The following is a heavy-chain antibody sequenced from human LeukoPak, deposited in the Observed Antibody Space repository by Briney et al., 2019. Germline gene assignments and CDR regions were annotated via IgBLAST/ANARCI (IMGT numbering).Heavy chain of an antibody. V-gene: IGHV4-59*08. CDR3: ARLPDYSNYVDWFDP. D-gene: IGHD4-11*01. CDR2: IYYSGST. J-gene: IGHJ5*02. CDR1: GGSISSYY. Sequence: SETLSLTCTVSGGSISSYYWSWIRQPAGKGLEWIGYIYYSGSTNYNPSLKSRVTISVDTSKNQFSLKLSSVTAADTAVYYCARLPDYSNYVDWFDPWGQGTLVTVSA.